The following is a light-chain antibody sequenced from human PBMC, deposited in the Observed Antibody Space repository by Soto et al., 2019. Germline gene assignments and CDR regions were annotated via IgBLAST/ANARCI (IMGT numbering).Light chain of an antibody. CDR2: QVT. CDR1: RSDVGAYNY. CDR3: SSYAGRSFYV. V-gene: IGLV2-8*01. J-gene: IGLJ1*01. Sequence: QSALTQPPSASGSPGQSVTISCTGTRSDVGAYNYVSWYQQHPGKAPRLMIYQVTKRPPGVPDRFSASKSGNTASLTVSGLQAEDEADYYCSSYAGRSFYVFGSGTKLTVL.